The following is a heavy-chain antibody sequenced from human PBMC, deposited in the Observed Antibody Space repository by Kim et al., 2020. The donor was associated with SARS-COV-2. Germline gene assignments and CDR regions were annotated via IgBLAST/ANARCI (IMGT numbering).Heavy chain of an antibody. D-gene: IGHD3-22*01. CDR1: GYTFYTYA. J-gene: IGHJ4*02. V-gene: IGHV1-3*01. Sequence: ASVKVSCKASGYTFYTYAMHWVRQVPGQRLEWMGWINGGNGYTEYSQKFQGRVTITRDTSAQTAYMELRSLRSEDTALYYCARDHRNNSGYYSFDYWGRG. CDR3: ARDHRNNSGYYSFDY. CDR2: INGGNGYT.